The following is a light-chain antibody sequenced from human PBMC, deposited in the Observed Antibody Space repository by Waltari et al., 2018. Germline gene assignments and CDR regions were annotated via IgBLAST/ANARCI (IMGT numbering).Light chain of an antibody. CDR1: QSIIKY. CDR2: HTS. J-gene: IGKJ1*01. Sequence: EIVLTQSPGTLSLSPGDRATLSCRASQSIIKYLAWYQQKPGQAPRLLIYHTSIRAAGIPDRFSGSGSGTDFSLFISRLEPEDFAVYYCQHYVSLPATFGQGTKVEIK. CDR3: QHYVSLPAT. V-gene: IGKV3-20*01.